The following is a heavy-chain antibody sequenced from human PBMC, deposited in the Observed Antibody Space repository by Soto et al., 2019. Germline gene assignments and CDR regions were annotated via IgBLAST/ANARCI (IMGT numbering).Heavy chain of an antibody. J-gene: IGHJ2*01. V-gene: IGHV3-23*01. CDR3: AAGASPATDRFLDL. CDR1: ASTFSTYA. D-gene: IGHD3-22*01. CDR2: ISGSRDDT. Sequence: EVQLLESGGGLVQPGGSLRLSCVASASTFSTYAMRWVRQAPGKGLEWVSSISGSRDDTYYADSVKGRFTISRDNSKNPLYLQMHSLRAEDTASFYSAAGASPATDRFLDLWGRGTLVTVSS.